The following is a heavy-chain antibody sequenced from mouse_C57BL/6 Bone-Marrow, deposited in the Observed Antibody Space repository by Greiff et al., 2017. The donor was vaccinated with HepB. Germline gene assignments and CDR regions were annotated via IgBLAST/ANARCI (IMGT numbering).Heavy chain of an antibody. V-gene: IGHV14-4*01. CDR1: GFNIKDDY. CDR3: TTPTVVAKGAQG. Sequence: VQLQQSGAELVRPGASVKLSCTASGFNIKDDYMHWVKQRPEQGLEWIGWIDPENGDTEYASKFQGKATITADTSSNTAYLQLSSLTSEDTAVYYCTTPTVVAKGAQGWGQGTTLTVSS. J-gene: IGHJ2*01. CDR2: IDPENGDT. D-gene: IGHD1-1*01.